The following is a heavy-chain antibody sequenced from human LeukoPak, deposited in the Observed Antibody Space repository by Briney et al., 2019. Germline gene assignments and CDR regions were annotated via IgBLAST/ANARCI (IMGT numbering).Heavy chain of an antibody. V-gene: IGHV3-74*01. J-gene: IGHJ3*01. CDR1: GFTFSSHW. CDR2: IDDGGRST. Sequence: GGSLRLSCAASGFTFSSHWMNWVRQASGKGLVWVSRIDDGGRSTVYADSVKGRFTISRDNARNTLDLQMTSLRVEDTAVYYCARVLGVTTGYNAIDVWGQGTMVTVSS. CDR3: ARVLGVTTGYNAIDV. D-gene: IGHD3-9*01.